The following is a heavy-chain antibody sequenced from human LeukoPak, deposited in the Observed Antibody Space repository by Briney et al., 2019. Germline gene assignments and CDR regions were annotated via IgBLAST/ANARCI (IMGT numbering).Heavy chain of an antibody. V-gene: IGHV4-34*01. CDR1: GGSFSGYY. CDR2: INHSGST. Sequence: SETLSLTCAVYGGSFSGYYWSWIRQPPGKGLEWIGEINHSGSTNYNPSLKSRVTISVDTSKNQFSLKLSSVTAADTAVYYCARGWGGASTYAFDIWGQGTMVTVSS. D-gene: IGHD3-16*01. J-gene: IGHJ3*02. CDR3: ARGWGGASTYAFDI.